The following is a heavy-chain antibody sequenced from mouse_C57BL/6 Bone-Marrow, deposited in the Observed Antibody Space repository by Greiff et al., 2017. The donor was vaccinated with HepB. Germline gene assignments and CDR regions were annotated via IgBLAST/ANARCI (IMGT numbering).Heavy chain of an antibody. CDR3: TRRGYGSSYAYYFDY. V-gene: IGHV1-15*01. CDR1: GYTFTDYE. CDR2: IDPETGGT. J-gene: IGHJ2*01. Sequence: QVQLQQSGAELVRPGASVTLSCKASGYTFTDYEMHWVKQTPVHGLEWIGAIDPETGGTAYNQKFKGKAILTADKSSSTAYMELRSLTSEDSAVYYCTRRGYGSSYAYYFDYWGQGTTLTVSS. D-gene: IGHD1-1*01.